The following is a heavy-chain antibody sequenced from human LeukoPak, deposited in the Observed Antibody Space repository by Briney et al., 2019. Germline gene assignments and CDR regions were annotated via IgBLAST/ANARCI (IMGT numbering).Heavy chain of an antibody. Sequence: PGGSLRLSCAASGFTFSSYGMHWVRQAPGKGLEWVAKIKPDGSEKYYVDSVKGRFTISRDNAKNSLYLQMNSLRAEDTAVYYCARYSCTSTTCYLFDYWGQGTLVTVSS. D-gene: IGHD2-2*01. CDR2: IKPDGSEK. CDR3: ARYSCTSTTCYLFDY. CDR1: GFTFSSYG. V-gene: IGHV3-7*01. J-gene: IGHJ4*02.